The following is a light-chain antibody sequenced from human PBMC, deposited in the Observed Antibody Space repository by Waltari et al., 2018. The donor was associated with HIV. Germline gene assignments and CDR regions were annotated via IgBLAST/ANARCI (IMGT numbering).Light chain of an antibody. CDR3: QAWDSSTAAYV. CDR2: QDS. CDR1: KLGDKY. J-gene: IGLJ1*01. V-gene: IGLV3-1*01. Sequence: SYELTQPPSVSVSPGQTASITCSGDKLGDKYTSWYQQKPGQSPVVVIYQDSKRPSGIPERVSGSNSGNTATLTISGTQAMDEADYYCQAWDSSTAAYVFGTGTKVTVL.